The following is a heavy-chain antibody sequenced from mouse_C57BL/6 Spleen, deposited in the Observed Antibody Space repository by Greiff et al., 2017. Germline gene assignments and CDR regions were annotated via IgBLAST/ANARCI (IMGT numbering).Heavy chain of an antibody. Sequence: QVQLKQPGAELVRPGSSVKLSCKASGYTFTSYWMHWVKQRPIQGLEWIGNIDPSDSETHYNQKFKDKATLTVDKSSSTAYMQLSSLTSEDSAVYYCARSEDYGSSHWYFDVWGTGTTVTVSS. CDR2: IDPSDSET. J-gene: IGHJ1*03. D-gene: IGHD1-1*01. V-gene: IGHV1-52*01. CDR3: ARSEDYGSSHWYFDV. CDR1: GYTFTSYW.